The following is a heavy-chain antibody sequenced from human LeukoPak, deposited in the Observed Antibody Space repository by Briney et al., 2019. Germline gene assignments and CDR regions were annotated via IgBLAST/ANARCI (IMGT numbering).Heavy chain of an antibody. J-gene: IGHJ5*02. V-gene: IGHV3-53*01. D-gene: IGHD3-10*01. CDR1: GFSVSDKD. CDR3: AKFAPGLLSGDWFDP. CDR2: LYNDGQT. Sequence: PTGGSLRLSRAASGFSVSDKDMNWVRQAPGKGLEWVSVLYNDGQTHYVDSVKGRFTISRDNSKNTLHLQMNSLRAEDTGVYYCAKFAPGLLSGDWFDPWGQGTLVTVSS.